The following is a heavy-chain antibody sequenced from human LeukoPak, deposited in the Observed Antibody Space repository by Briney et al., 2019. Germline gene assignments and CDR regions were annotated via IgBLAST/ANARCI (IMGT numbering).Heavy chain of an antibody. CDR2: IYSGGST. Sequence: GGSLRLSCAASGFTFSSYDMSWVRQAPGKGLEWVSVIYSGGSTYYADSVKGRFTISRDISKNTLYLQMNSLRAEDTAVYYCARGPTVQEDLDYWGQGTLVTVSS. J-gene: IGHJ4*02. CDR1: GFTFSSYD. CDR3: ARGPTVQEDLDY. V-gene: IGHV3-66*01.